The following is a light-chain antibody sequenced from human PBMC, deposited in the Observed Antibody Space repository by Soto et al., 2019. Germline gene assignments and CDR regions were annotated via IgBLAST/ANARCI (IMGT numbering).Light chain of an antibody. CDR1: SSDVGAYNY. CDR2: EVS. Sequence: QSALTQPPSASGSPGQSVTISCTGTSSDVGAYNYVAWHQQHPGKAPKLLIYEVSKRPSGVPDRFSGSKSGNTASLTVSGVQADDEADYYCSSYVGINNLVFGGGTKLTVL. V-gene: IGLV2-8*01. CDR3: SSYVGINNLV. J-gene: IGLJ2*01.